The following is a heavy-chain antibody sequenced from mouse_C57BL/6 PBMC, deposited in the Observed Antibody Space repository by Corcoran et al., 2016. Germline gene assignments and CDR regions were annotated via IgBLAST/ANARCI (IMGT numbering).Heavy chain of an antibody. J-gene: IGHJ2*01. CDR1: GYTFTNYG. CDR3: ARSDYGSSYDY. V-gene: IGHV9-3*01. Sequence: QIQLVQSGPELKKPGETVKISCKASGYTFTNYGMSWVKQAPGKGLKWMGWINTYSGVPTYADDFKGRFAFSLETSASTAYLQINNLKNEDTATYCCARSDYGSSYDYCGQGTTLTGSS. CDR2: INTYSGVP. D-gene: IGHD1-1*01.